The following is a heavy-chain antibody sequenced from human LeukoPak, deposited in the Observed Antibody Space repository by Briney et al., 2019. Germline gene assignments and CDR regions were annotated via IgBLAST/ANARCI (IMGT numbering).Heavy chain of an antibody. CDR3: AREYYYDSSGKPALDY. CDR1: GFTFSTYA. CDR2: IRGATET. V-gene: IGHV3-23*01. Sequence: GGSLRLSCAASGFTFSTYAMSWVRQAPGKGPEWVSAIRGATETFYADSVKGRFTISRDDSKNTVYLQMDSLRAEDTAVYYCAREYYYDSSGKPALDYWGQGTLVTVSS. D-gene: IGHD3-22*01. J-gene: IGHJ4*02.